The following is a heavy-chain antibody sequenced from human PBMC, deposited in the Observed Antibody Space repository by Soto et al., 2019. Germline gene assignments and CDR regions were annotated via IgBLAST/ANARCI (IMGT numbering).Heavy chain of an antibody. CDR3: ARVQWLVAVPSVSFDD. Sequence: QVYLEESGGGLVKPGGSLRLSCTASGFSFRDYYMGWIRQAPGKGLEWLSHISGSGKDIYYADSVKGRFTVSRDNAKNSLFLYLNSLRDEDTALFYCARVQWLVAVPSVSFDDWGQGALVSVSS. CDR2: ISGSGKDI. CDR1: GFSFRDYY. J-gene: IGHJ4*02. V-gene: IGHV3-11*01. D-gene: IGHD6-19*01.